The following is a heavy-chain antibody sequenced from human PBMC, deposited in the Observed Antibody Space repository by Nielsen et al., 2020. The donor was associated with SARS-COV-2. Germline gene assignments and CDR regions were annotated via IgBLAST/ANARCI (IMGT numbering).Heavy chain of an antibody. CDR1: GGSMSSYY. CDR2: IYYSGVT. J-gene: IGHJ4*02. Sequence: SETLSLTCTVSGGSMSSYYWSWIRQPPGKGLEWIGYIYYSGVTKYNPSLKSRVTISGDTSKNQFSLKLSSLTVADTAVYYFARVGYCSSPSCYTGYFDSWGQGTLVTVSS. D-gene: IGHD2-2*02. CDR3: ARVGYCSSPSCYTGYFDS. V-gene: IGHV4-59*08.